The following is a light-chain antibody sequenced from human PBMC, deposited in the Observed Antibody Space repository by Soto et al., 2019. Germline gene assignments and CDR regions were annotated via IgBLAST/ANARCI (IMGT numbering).Light chain of an antibody. CDR1: QSLLHVNGYSY. CDR3: MQALQTPPT. J-gene: IGKJ1*01. V-gene: IGKV2-28*01. CDR2: LGS. Sequence: IVVTQSPLSLLVTPGEPASISCRSNQSLLHVNGYSYLDWYSQKPGQSPQLLIYLGSNRASGVPDRFSGSGSGTEFTLTVSRVEAEDVGVYYCMQALQTPPTLGQGTKVDIK.